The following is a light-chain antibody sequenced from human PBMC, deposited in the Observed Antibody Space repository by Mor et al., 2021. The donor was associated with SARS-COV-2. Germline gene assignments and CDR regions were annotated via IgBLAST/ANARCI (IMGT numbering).Light chain of an antibody. V-gene: IGKV3-20*01. J-gene: IGKJ1*01. CDR2: GAS. CDR1: VSSTY. Sequence: VSSTYIAWYQQKPGQAPRLLIYGASSRASGVPDRFTGSGSGTDFTLTISRLEPEDFAVYYCQQYHYSPGTFGHGTKVEVE. CDR3: QQYHYSPGT.